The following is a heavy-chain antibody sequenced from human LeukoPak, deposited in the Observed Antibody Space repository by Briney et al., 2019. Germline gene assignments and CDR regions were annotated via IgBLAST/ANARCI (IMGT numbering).Heavy chain of an antibody. CDR3: ARQTGSGLFILP. Sequence: SETLSLTCTVSGYSISSGYYWGWIRQPPGKGLEWIGSIYHSGSTYYNPSLKSRVTISVDTSKNQFSLRLTSVTAADTAVYCCARQTGSGLFILPGGQGTLVTVSS. CDR2: IYHSGST. CDR1: GYSISSGYY. D-gene: IGHD3/OR15-3a*01. V-gene: IGHV4-38-2*02. J-gene: IGHJ4*02.